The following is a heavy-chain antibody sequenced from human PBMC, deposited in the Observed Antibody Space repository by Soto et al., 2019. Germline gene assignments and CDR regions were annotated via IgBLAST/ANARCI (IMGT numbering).Heavy chain of an antibody. Sequence: QVQLVQSGAEVKKPGASVKVSCKASGYIFTNYHMHWVRQAPGQWHEWKGISKSSGDSTSYAQKFQGRVTMTRDTSTSTVYIELSSLRSDDTAVYYCVREEPRTFFFDHWGQGTLVTASS. CDR3: VREEPRTFFFDH. D-gene: IGHD3-16*01. CDR1: GYIFTNYH. CDR2: SKSSGDST. J-gene: IGHJ4*02. V-gene: IGHV1-46*03.